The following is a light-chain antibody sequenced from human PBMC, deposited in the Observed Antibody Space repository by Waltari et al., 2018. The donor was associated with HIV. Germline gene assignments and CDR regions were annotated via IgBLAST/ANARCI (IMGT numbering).Light chain of an antibody. V-gene: IGLV3-1*01. CDR1: TLGGTS. Sequence: SYELTQPPSVSVSPGQTASSTSSGDTLGGTSASWYQQKPGQSPVLVIYQDTNRASGIPERFSGSNSGNTATLTISGTQATDDADYYCQAYDIITAVGVFGGGTKLTVL. CDR2: QDT. CDR3: QAYDIITAVGV. J-gene: IGLJ2*01.